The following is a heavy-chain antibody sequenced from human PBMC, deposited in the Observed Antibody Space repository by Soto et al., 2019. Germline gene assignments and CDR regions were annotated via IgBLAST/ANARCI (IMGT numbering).Heavy chain of an antibody. CDR3: AATSGSYFPYYYGMDV. CDR1: GFTFTSSS. J-gene: IGHJ6*02. Sequence: SVKVSCKASGFTFTSSSVQWERQARGQRLEWIGWIVVGSGNTNYAQKFQERVTITRDMSTSTAYMELSSLRSEDTAVYYCAATSGSYFPYYYGMDVWGQGTTVTVSS. D-gene: IGHD1-26*01. CDR2: IVVGSGNT. V-gene: IGHV1-58*01.